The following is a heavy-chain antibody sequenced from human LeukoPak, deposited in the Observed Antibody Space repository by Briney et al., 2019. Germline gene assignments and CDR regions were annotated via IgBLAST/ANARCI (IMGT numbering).Heavy chain of an antibody. D-gene: IGHD3-9*01. J-gene: IGHJ4*02. V-gene: IGHV3-66*01. Sequence: GGSLRLSCAASGFTVNTNYMSWVRQAPGKGLEWVSLISSGGGTYYADSVKGRFTISRDNSKNTLYLQMNSLGAEDTAAYYCGGGGPGKDFNILTGYLYYWGQGTPVTVSS. CDR1: GFTVNTNY. CDR2: ISSGGGT. CDR3: GGGGPGKDFNILTGYLYY.